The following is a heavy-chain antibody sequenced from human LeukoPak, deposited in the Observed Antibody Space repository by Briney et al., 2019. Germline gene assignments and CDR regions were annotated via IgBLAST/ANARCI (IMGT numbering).Heavy chain of an antibody. D-gene: IGHD1-26*01. V-gene: IGHV1-46*01. CDR2: INPSGGST. Sequence: ASVKVSCKASGYTFTSYYMHWVRQAPGQGLEWMGIINPSGGSTSYAQKFQGRVTMTRDTSTSTVYMELSSLRSEDTAVYYCAREGTKRGYYVFNWFDPWGQGTLVTVSS. J-gene: IGHJ5*02. CDR3: AREGTKRGYYVFNWFDP. CDR1: GYTFTSYY.